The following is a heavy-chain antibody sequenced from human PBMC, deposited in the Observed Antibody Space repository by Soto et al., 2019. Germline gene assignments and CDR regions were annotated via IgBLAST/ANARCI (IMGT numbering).Heavy chain of an antibody. CDR3: DKRGRKGGAFDL. CDR1: GFILNNYA. D-gene: IGHD3-16*01. J-gene: IGHJ3*01. V-gene: IGHV3-23*01. Sequence: VQLLESGGDLVQPGGSLRLSCVASGFILNNYAMSWVRQAPGKGLEWVSTIGGTDGDSDGVPWYEDSVKGRCTISRERDAEHLFLPLGNCRDGEPDLFFCDKRGRKGGAFDLWGQGTPVVVSS. CDR2: IGGTDGDSDGVP.